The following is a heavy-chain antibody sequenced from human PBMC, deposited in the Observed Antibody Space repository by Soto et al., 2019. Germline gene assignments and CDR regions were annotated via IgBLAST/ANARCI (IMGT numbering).Heavy chain of an antibody. V-gene: IGHV3-23*01. Sequence: EVQLLESGGGLVQPGGSLRLSCAASGFTFNTYAMNWARQAPGKGLEWVSTISVSGDSAYFADSVRGRFTISRDNSKNTVYLQMNSLRADDTAMYYCATRHLSYCSGGTCNPFDFWGQGTLVTVSS. CDR2: ISVSGDSA. D-gene: IGHD2-15*01. CDR1: GFTFNTYA. CDR3: ATRHLSYCSGGTCNPFDF. J-gene: IGHJ4*02.